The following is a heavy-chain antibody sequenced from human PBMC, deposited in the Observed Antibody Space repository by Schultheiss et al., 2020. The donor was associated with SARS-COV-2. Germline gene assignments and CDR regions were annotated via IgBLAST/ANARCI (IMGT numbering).Heavy chain of an antibody. CDR2: IYYSGST. CDR3: ARGGVEMATIGLDY. V-gene: IGHV4-59*08. D-gene: IGHD5-24*01. Sequence: SETLSLTCIVSGGSISSDYWSWIRQPPGKGLEWIGYIYYSGSTNYNPSLKSRVTISVDTSKNQFSLNLTSVTAADTAVYYCARGGVEMATIGLDYWGQGTLVTVAS. J-gene: IGHJ4*02. CDR1: GGSISSDY.